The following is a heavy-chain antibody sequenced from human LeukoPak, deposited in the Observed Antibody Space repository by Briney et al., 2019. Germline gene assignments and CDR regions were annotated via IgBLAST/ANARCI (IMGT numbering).Heavy chain of an antibody. V-gene: IGHV4-59*01. CDR1: GGSISTYY. CDR3: ARSYGSGNYFDY. Sequence: PSETLSLTCTVSGGSISTYYWSWTRQPPGKGLVWIGYIYYSGSAKYNPSLKSRVTISVDTSKNQFSLKLSSVAAADTAVYYCARSYGSGNYFDYWGQGTLVTVSS. J-gene: IGHJ4*02. D-gene: IGHD3-10*01. CDR2: IYYSGSA.